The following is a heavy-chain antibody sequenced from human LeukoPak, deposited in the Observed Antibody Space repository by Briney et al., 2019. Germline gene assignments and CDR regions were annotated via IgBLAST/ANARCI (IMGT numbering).Heavy chain of an antibody. CDR3: ARDRNDILTGPMDV. J-gene: IGHJ6*03. CDR1: GFTFSSYG. D-gene: IGHD3-9*01. Sequence: GGSLRLSCAASGFTFSSYGMHWVRQAPGKGLEWVAVISYDGSNKYYADSVKGRFTISRDNSKNTLYLQMNSLRAEDTAVYYCARDRNDILTGPMDVWGKGTTVTVSS. V-gene: IGHV3-30*03. CDR2: ISYDGSNK.